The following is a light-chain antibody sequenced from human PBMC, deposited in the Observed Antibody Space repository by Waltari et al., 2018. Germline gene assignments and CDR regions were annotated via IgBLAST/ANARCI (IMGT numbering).Light chain of an antibody. CDR1: KLGDKY. J-gene: IGLJ2*01. CDR3: QAWDSSTHVV. V-gene: IGLV3-1*01. Sequence: SYELTQPPSASVSPGQTASITCSGEKLGDKYACWYQQKPGQSPVLVIYQDSKRPPGISERFSGSNYGNTATLTISGTQAMDEADYYCQAWDSSTHVVFGGGTKLTVL. CDR2: QDS.